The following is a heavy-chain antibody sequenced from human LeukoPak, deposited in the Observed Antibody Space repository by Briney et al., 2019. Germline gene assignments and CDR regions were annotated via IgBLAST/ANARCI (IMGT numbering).Heavy chain of an antibody. Sequence: PGGSMRLSCAASGFTFSSYWMHWVRQAPGKGLVWVSRINSDGSSTSYAGSVKGRFTISRDDAKNTLYLQMNSLRAEDTAVYYCARDPGYSSGPDAFDIWGQGTMVTVSS. J-gene: IGHJ3*02. V-gene: IGHV3-74*01. D-gene: IGHD6-19*01. CDR3: ARDPGYSSGPDAFDI. CDR1: GFTFSSYW. CDR2: INSDGSST.